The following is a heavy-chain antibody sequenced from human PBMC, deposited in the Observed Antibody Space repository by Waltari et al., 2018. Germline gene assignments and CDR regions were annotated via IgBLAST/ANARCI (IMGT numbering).Heavy chain of an antibody. Sequence: QLQLQESGPGLVKPSETLSLTCTVSGGSIRSSSYYWGWIRQPPGKGLEGIGSIDYSGSTYDTPSRKSRVTISVDTSKNQFSLKLSSVTAADTAVYYCARRVDSSGFWSPWGQGTLVTVSS. J-gene: IGHJ5*02. D-gene: IGHD3-22*01. CDR2: IDYSGST. CDR3: ARRVDSSGFWSP. V-gene: IGHV4-39*01. CDR1: GGSIRSSSYY.